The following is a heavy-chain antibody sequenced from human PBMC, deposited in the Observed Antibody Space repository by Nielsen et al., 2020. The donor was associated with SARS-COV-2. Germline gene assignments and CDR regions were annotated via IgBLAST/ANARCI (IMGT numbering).Heavy chain of an antibody. CDR3: ERLLDSRVYPTLAY. J-gene: IGHJ4*02. D-gene: IGHD3-22*01. CDR1: GYAFTSHP. CDR2: TNAGNGNT. V-gene: IGHV1-3*01. Sequence: ASVKVSCKASGYAFTSHPIHWVRQAPGQRPEWMGWTNAGNGNTKYSEKFQGRVAITRDTSASTIYMDLSSLRSDDTAVYYCERLLDSRVYPTLAYWGQGTLVTVSS.